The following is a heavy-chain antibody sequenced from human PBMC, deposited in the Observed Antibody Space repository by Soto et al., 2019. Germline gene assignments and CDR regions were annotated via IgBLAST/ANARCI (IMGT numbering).Heavy chain of an antibody. CDR1: GFTFSSYA. J-gene: IGHJ4*02. D-gene: IGHD5-18*01. V-gene: IGHV3-23*01. Sequence: GGSLRLSCAASGFTFSSYAMSWVRQAPGKGLEWVSIISGSGVSPIYADSVKDRSTISRDNSKDTLYLQMSSLRAEDTAVYYCAKERDSSLYYFDFWGQGTLVTVSS. CDR2: ISGSGVSP. CDR3: AKERDSSLYYFDF.